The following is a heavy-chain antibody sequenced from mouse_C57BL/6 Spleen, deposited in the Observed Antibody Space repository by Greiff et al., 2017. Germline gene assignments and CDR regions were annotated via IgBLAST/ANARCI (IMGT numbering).Heavy chain of an antibody. V-gene: IGHV1-55*01. CDR3: ARLTSYDGYDDYAMDY. CDR1: GYTFTSYW. CDR2: IYPGSGST. D-gene: IGHD2-3*01. J-gene: IGHJ4*01. Sequence: QVQLQQPGAELVKPGASVKMSCKASGYTFTSYWITWVKQRPGQGLEWIGDIYPGSGSTNYNEKFKSKATLTVDTSSSTAYMQLSSLTSEDSAVYYCARLTSYDGYDDYAMDYGGQGTSVTVSS.